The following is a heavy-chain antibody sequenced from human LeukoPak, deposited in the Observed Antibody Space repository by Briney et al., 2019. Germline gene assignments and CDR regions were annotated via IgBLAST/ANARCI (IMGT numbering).Heavy chain of an antibody. D-gene: IGHD2-15*01. CDR1: GFTFSNYD. V-gene: IGHV3-13*01. CDR3: ARDRGGGHMDV. Sequence: GGSLRLSCAASGFTFSNYDMHWVRQATGKGLEWVSAIGTAGDTYYPGSVKGRFTISRENAKNSLYLQMNSLRAGDTAVYYCARDRGGGHMDVWGKGTTVTISS. J-gene: IGHJ6*03. CDR2: IGTAGDT.